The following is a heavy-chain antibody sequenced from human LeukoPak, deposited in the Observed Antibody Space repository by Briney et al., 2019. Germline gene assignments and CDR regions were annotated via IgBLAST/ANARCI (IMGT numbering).Heavy chain of an antibody. CDR3: ASYLRVSGGWYEIGGFDY. D-gene: IGHD6-19*01. CDR1: GGTFSSYA. J-gene: IGHJ4*02. V-gene: IGHV1-69*06. Sequence: GASVKVSCKASGGTFSSYAISWVRQAPGQGLEWMGGIIPIFGTANYAQKFQGRVTITADKSTSTAYMELSSLRSEDTAVYYCASYLRVSGGWYEIGGFDYWGQGTLVTVSS. CDR2: IIPIFGTA.